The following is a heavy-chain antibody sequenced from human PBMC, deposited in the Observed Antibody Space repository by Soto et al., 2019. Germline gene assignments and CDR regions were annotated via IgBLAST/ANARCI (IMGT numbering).Heavy chain of an antibody. D-gene: IGHD4-17*01. J-gene: IGHJ6*02. Sequence: GASVKVSCKASGYTFTSYGISWVRQAPGQGLEWMGWISAYNGNTNYAQKLQGRVTMTTDTSTSTAYMELRSLRSDDTAVYYCARAIYGGNSVHYYYGMDVWGQGTTVTVSS. V-gene: IGHV1-18*04. CDR2: ISAYNGNT. CDR1: GYTFTSYG. CDR3: ARAIYGGNSVHYYYGMDV.